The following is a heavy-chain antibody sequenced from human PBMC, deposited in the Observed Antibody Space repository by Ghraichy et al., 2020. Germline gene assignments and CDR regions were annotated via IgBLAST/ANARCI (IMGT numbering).Heavy chain of an antibody. D-gene: IGHD3-9*01. J-gene: IGHJ4*02. CDR2: ISGSGGST. CDR1: GFSFSSYA. CDR3: AKDQIMYYDILTGYYYFDY. V-gene: IGHV3-23*01. Sequence: GGSLRLSCAASGFSFSSYAMSWVRQAPGKGLEWVSAISGSGGSTYYADSVKGRFTISRDNSKNTLYLQMNSLRAEDTAVYYCAKDQIMYYDILTGYYYFDYWGQGTLVTVSS.